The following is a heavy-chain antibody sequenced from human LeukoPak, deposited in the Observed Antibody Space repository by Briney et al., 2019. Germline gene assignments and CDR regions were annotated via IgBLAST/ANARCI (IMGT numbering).Heavy chain of an antibody. CDR3: ARENLYSSSFMGVY. CDR1: GGSISSGSYY. Sequence: SETLSLTCTVSGGSISSGSYYWSWIRQPAGKGLEWIGRIYTSGSTNYNPTLKSRVTISVDTSKNQFSLKLSSVTAADTAVYYCARENLYSSSFMGVYWGQGTLVTVSS. D-gene: IGHD6-13*01. V-gene: IGHV4-61*02. CDR2: IYTSGST. J-gene: IGHJ4*02.